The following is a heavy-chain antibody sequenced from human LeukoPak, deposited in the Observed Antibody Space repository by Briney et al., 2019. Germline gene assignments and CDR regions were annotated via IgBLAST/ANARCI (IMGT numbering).Heavy chain of an antibody. CDR1: GGSISSSSYY. D-gene: IGHD3-9*01. J-gene: IGHJ5*02. CDR3: ARDRRDYDILTGYYSYNWFDP. CDR2: IYYSGST. V-gene: IGHV4-39*07. Sequence: SETLSLTCTVSGGSISSSSYYWGWIRQPPGKGLEWIGSIYYSGSTYYNPSLKSRVTISVDTSKNQFSLKLSSVTAADTAVYYCARDRRDYDILTGYYSYNWFDPWGQGTLVTVSS.